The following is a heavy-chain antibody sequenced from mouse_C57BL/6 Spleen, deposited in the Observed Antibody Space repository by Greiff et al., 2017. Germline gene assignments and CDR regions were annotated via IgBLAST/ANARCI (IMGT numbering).Heavy chain of an antibody. J-gene: IGHJ4*01. CDR1: GFSLSTFGMG. CDR2: IWWDDDK. D-gene: IGHD1-2*01. CDR3: ARRGSIMTRPMDY. Sequence: QVTLKVSGPGILQPSQTLSLTCSFSGFSLSTFGMGVGWIRQPSGKGLEWMAHIWWDDDKYYNPALKSRLSISKDTSKNQVFLKIANVDTAETSTDYCARRGSIMTRPMDYWGQGTSVTVSS. V-gene: IGHV8-8*01.